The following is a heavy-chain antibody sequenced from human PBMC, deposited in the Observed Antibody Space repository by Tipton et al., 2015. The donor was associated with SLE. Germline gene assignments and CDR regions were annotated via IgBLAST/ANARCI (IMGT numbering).Heavy chain of an antibody. CDR1: GYTFNSYG. V-gene: IGHV1-18*01. CDR3: ARDLPDWNCPDY. J-gene: IGHJ4*02. CDR2: ISAYNGNT. Sequence: SGPEVKKPGASVKVSCKASGYTFNSYGISWERQAPGQGLERMGWISAYNGNTNYAQKLQARVTMTTDTSTSTAYMELSSLRSDDTSVYCCARDLPDWNCPDYWGQGTLATVSS. D-gene: IGHD1-7*01.